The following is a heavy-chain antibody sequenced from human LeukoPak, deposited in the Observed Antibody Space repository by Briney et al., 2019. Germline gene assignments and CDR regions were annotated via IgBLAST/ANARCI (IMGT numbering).Heavy chain of an antibody. CDR3: ASAFDI. V-gene: IGHV3-30*03. CDR1: GFTFSSYG. CDR2: ISYDGSNK. J-gene: IGHJ3*02. Sequence: GGSLRLPCAASGFTFSSYGMHWVRQAPGKGLEWVAVISYDGSNKYYADSVKGRFTISRDNSKNTLYLQMNSLRAEDTAVYYCASAFDIWGQGTMVTVSS.